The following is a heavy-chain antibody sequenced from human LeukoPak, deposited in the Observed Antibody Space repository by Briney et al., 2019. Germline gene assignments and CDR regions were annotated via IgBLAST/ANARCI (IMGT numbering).Heavy chain of an antibody. J-gene: IGHJ4*02. D-gene: IGHD6-13*01. CDR1: GFTFSSYA. Sequence: GGSLRLSCAASGFTFSSYAMHWVRQAPGKGLEWVAVISYDGSNKYYADSVKGRFTISRDNSKNTLYLQMNSLRAEDTAVYYCARDHAAAGTFDYWGQGTLVTVSS. CDR2: ISYDGSNK. V-gene: IGHV3-30-3*01. CDR3: ARDHAAAGTFDY.